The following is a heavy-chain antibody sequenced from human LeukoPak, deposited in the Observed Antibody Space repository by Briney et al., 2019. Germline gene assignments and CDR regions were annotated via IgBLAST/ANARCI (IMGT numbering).Heavy chain of an antibody. V-gene: IGHV3-23*01. J-gene: IGHJ4*02. CDR3: AKDKTPYCGGDCYLDY. D-gene: IGHD2-21*02. CDR1: GFTFSTFV. Sequence: PGGSTRLSCAASGFTFSTFVMSWVRQAPGKGLERVSAISGSGGYIYYADSVKGRFTISRDNSKNTLYLQMNSLRAEDTAVYYCAKDKTPYCGGDCYLDYWGQGTLVTVSS. CDR2: ISGSGGYI.